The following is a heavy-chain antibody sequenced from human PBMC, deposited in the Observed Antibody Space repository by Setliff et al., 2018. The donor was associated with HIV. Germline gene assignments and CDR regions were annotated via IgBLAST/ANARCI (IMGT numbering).Heavy chain of an antibody. V-gene: IGHV1-69*13. CDR1: GYTFTSYG. J-gene: IGHJ4*02. CDR3: ARDDGSYSS. D-gene: IGHD1-26*01. Sequence: GASVKVSGKASGYTFTSYGIGWVRQAPGQGLEWMGGIIPIFGTANYAQKFQGRVTITADESTSTAYMELSSLRSEDTAVYYCARDDGSYSSWGQGTLVTVSS. CDR2: IIPIFGTA.